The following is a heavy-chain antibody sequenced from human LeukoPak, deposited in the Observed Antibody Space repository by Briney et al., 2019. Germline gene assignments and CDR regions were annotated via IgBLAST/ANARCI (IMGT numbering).Heavy chain of an antibody. CDR3: ARDWVGGSGSYYNPWLFFDY. CDR2: INAGNGNT. Sequence: GASVKVSCKASGYTFTSYAMHWVRQAPGQRLEWMGWINAGNGNTKYSQKFQGRVTITRDTSASTAYMELSSLRSEDTAVYYCARDWVGGSGSYYNPWLFFDYWGQGTLVTVSS. CDR1: GYTFTSYA. J-gene: IGHJ4*02. D-gene: IGHD3-10*01. V-gene: IGHV1-3*01.